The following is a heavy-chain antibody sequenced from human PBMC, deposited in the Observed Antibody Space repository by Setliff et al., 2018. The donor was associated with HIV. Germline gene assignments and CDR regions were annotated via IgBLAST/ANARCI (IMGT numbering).Heavy chain of an antibody. J-gene: IGHJ3*02. D-gene: IGHD3-3*01. Sequence: SETLSLTCSVSGGPVSPFSWTWVRQSPGKGLEWIGYLYISGNTDYNPSLRGRVTISRDNSKNTLYLQMNSLRAEDTAVYYCAKSTGTSHASFSFEIWGQGTMVTV. V-gene: IGHV4-4*08. CDR2: LYISGNT. CDR1: GGPVSPFS. CDR3: AKSTGTSHASFSFEI.